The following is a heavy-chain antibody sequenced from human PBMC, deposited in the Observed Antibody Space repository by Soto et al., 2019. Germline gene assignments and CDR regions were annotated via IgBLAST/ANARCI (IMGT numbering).Heavy chain of an antibody. CDR3: ARDPGHPLNWFDP. Sequence: SETLSLTCTVSGGSISSYYWSWIRQPPGKGLEWIGYIYYSGSTNYNPSLKSRVTISVDTSKNQFSLKLSSVTAADTAVYYCARDPGHPLNWFDPWGQGTLVTVSS. CDR1: GGSISSYY. CDR2: IYYSGST. J-gene: IGHJ5*02. V-gene: IGHV4-59*01.